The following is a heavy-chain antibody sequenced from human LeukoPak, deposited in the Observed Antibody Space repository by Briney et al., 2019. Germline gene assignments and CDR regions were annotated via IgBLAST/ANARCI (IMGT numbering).Heavy chain of an antibody. CDR2: ISYDGSNK. D-gene: IGHD6-6*01. Sequence: PGGSLRLSCAASGFTFSSYGMHWVRQAPGKGLEWVAVISYDGSNKYYADSVKGRFTISRDNSKNTLYLQMNSLRAEDTAVYYCAKDGLSYSSSPEPFDYWGQGTLVTVSS. CDR3: AKDGLSYSSSPEPFDY. J-gene: IGHJ4*02. CDR1: GFTFSSYG. V-gene: IGHV3-30*18.